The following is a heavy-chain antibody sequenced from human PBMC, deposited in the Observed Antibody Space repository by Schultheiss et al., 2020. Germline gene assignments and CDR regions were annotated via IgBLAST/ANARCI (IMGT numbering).Heavy chain of an antibody. Sequence: GESLKISCKDSGYIFSGYYMHWVRQAPGQGLEWMGRINPNSGGTNYAQKFQGRVTMTRDTSISTAYMELSRLRSDDTAVYYCAREEQWLFTDLDYWGQGTLVTVSS. V-gene: IGHV1-2*06. CDR2: INPNSGGT. CDR3: AREEQWLFTDLDY. J-gene: IGHJ4*02. D-gene: IGHD6-19*01. CDR1: GYIFSGYY.